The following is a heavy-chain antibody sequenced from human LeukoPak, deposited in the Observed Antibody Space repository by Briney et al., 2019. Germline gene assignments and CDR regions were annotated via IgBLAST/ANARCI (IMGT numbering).Heavy chain of an antibody. CDR1: GFTFSSYS. Sequence: GGSLRLSCAASGFTFSSYSMNWVRQAPGKGLEWVSSISSSSSYIYYADSVKGRFTISRDNAKNSLYLQMNSLRAEDTAVYYCARGPALAAAGNFDYWGQGTLVTVSS. CDR2: ISSSSSYI. J-gene: IGHJ4*02. D-gene: IGHD6-13*01. CDR3: ARGPALAAAGNFDY. V-gene: IGHV3-21*01.